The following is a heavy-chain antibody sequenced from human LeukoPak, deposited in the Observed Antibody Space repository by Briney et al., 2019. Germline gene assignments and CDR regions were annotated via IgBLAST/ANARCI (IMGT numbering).Heavy chain of an antibody. Sequence: SGGSLRLSCAASGFTFNYFWMRWVRQAPGKGLEWVSGINNDGSATYYADSVKGRFTISRDNAKNTVYLEMNVFRAEDTTVYYCATVSEYWGQGTLVTVSS. J-gene: IGHJ4*02. CDR3: ATVSEY. V-gene: IGHV3-74*01. CDR2: INNDGSAT. CDR1: GFTFNYFW.